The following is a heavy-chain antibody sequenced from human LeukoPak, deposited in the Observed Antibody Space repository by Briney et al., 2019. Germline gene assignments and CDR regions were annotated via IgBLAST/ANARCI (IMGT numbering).Heavy chain of an antibody. J-gene: IGHJ4*02. Sequence: SETLSLTCTVSGVSISSSGHYWSWIRQPPGKGLEWIGYVYQSGITYYNPSLKSRVTISLDRSKNQFSLELSSVTAADTAVYFCAAVDTVDDDSYYIDFWGQGTLVTVSS. CDR2: VYQSGIT. D-gene: IGHD5-18*01. CDR1: GVSISSSGHY. V-gene: IGHV4-30-2*01. CDR3: AAVDTVDDDSYYIDF.